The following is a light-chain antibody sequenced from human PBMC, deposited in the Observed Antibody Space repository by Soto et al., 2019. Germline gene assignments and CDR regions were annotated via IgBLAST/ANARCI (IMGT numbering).Light chain of an antibody. CDR3: QQYYSYPRT. CDR1: QSVSSN. J-gene: IGKJ1*01. Sequence: NEMTQSPSTLSVPQGERATLHCRASQSVSSNLAWYQQKPGQAPRLLIYGASTRATGIPARFSGSGSGTEFTLTISSLQSEDFATYYCQQYYSYPRTCGQGTKVE. CDR2: GAS. V-gene: IGKV3-15*01.